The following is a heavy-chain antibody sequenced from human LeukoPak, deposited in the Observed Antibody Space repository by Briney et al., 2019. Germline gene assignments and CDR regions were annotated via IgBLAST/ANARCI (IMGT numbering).Heavy chain of an antibody. CDR2: IYYSGST. CDR3: ARVIRRDFWSSLRYYMDV. D-gene: IGHD3-3*01. V-gene: IGHV4-59*01. J-gene: IGHJ6*03. CDR1: GGSISSYY. Sequence: NPSETLSLTCTVSGGSISSYYWSWIRQPPGKGLEWIGYIYYSGSTNYNPSLKSRVTISVDTSKNQFSLKLSSVTAADTAVYYCARVIRRDFWSSLRYYMDVWGKGTTVTVSS.